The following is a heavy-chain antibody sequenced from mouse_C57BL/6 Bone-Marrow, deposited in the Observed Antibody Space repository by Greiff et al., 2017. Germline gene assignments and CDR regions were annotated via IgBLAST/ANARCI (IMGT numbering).Heavy chain of an antibody. CDR3: ARSFLKDY. CDR1: GYTFTNYW. V-gene: IGHV1-63*01. J-gene: IGHJ4*01. CDR2: IYPGGGYT. Sequence: VQLQQSGAELVRPGTSVKMSCKASGYTFTNYWIGWAKQRPGHGLEWIGDIYPGGGYTNYNEKFKGKATLTADKSSSTAYMQVSSLTSEDSAIYYCARSFLKDYWGQGTSVTVSS.